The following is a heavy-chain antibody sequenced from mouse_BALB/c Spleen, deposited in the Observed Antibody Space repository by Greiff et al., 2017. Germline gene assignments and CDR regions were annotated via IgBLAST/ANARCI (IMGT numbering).Heavy chain of an antibody. CDR3: ARDGSSYGFAY. D-gene: IGHD1-1*01. CDR1: GYSITSGYY. V-gene: IGHV3-6*02. Sequence: VQLKESGPGLVKPSQSLSLTCSVTGYSITSGYYWNWIRQFPGNKLEWMGYISYDGSNNYNPSLKNRISITRDTSKNQFFLKLNSVTTEDTATYYCARDGSSYGFAYWGQGTLVTVSA. J-gene: IGHJ3*01. CDR2: ISYDGSN.